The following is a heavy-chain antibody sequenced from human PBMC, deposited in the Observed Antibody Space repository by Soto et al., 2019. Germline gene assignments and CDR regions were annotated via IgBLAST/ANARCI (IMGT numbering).Heavy chain of an antibody. D-gene: IGHD3-10*01. CDR1: GYTFTSYG. CDR3: ARTNYYGSGSYRTWFDP. CDR2: ISAYNGNT. J-gene: IGHJ5*02. V-gene: IGHV1-18*01. Sequence: ASVKVSCKASGYTFTSYGISWVRQAPGQGLEWMGWISAYNGNTNYAQKLQGRVTMTTDTSTSTAYMELRSLRSDDTAVYYCARTNYYGSGSYRTWFDPWGQGTLVTVSS.